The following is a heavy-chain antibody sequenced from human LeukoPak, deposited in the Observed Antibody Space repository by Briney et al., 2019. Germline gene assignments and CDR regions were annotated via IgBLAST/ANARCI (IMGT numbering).Heavy chain of an antibody. Sequence: SETLSLTCTVSGGSISGYYWSWIRQPPGKGVECIGYIYYSGSTNYNPSLKSRVTISVDTSRNQFSLKLTSVTAADTAVYYCAKVSDRDSSGYYWGFEYWGQGTLVTVSS. CDR2: IYYSGST. J-gene: IGHJ4*02. CDR3: AKVSDRDSSGYYWGFEY. V-gene: IGHV4-59*08. D-gene: IGHD3-22*01. CDR1: GGSISGYY.